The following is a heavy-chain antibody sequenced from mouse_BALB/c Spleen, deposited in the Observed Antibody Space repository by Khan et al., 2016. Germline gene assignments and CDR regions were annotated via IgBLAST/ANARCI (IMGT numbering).Heavy chain of an antibody. D-gene: IGHD2-2*01. CDR2: IHYSGST. CDR1: GYSITSGYS. V-gene: IGHV3-1*02. CDR3: AGVTTGDYFDY. J-gene: IGHJ2*01. Sequence: VQLQESGPDLVKPSQSLSLTCTVTGYSITSGYSWHWIRQFPGNKLEWMAYIHYSGSTYYNPSLTSRISLTRDTSKHQFILKLNSVTTEDTATYYCAGVTTGDYFDYWGQGTTLTVSS.